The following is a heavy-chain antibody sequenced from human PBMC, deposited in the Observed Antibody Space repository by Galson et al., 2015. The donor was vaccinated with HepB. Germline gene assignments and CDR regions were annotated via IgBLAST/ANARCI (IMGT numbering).Heavy chain of an antibody. CDR2: LSNDGSRE. Sequence: SLRLSCAASGFTFSNYGMHWVRQAPGKGLEWVAALSNDGSREYYADSVKGRFTISRDNSKNTLYVQMDSLRAEDTAVYYCAKKASSYSKPTAWDYWGQGTLVTVSS. CDR3: AKKASSYSKPTAWDY. J-gene: IGHJ4*01. V-gene: IGHV3-30*18. D-gene: IGHD2-15*01. CDR1: GFTFSNYG.